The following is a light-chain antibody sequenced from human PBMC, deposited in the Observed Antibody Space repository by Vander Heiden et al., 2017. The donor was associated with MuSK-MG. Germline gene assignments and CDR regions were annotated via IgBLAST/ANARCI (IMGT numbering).Light chain of an antibody. Sequence: TTPTQSPAFMSATPGEKANISCKASQDVGGDLNGYQQKPGEAAIFLIQDATTIVPGIPPRFSGSGYGTDFTLTINSIESEDAADYFCLHHDNCPGTFGGGTKVEIK. V-gene: IGKV5-2*01. J-gene: IGKJ4*01. CDR1: QDVGGD. CDR2: DAT. CDR3: LHHDNCPGT.